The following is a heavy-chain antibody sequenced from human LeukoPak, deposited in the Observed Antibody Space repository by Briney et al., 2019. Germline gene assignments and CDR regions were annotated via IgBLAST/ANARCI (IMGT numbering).Heavy chain of an antibody. CDR3: ARSVWGSPYYFDY. Sequence: PGGPLRLSCAASGITFSDYYMSWIRHAPGKGLEWVSYISSSGSTIYYADYVKGRFTISRDNAKNSLYLQMNSLRAEDTAVYYCARSVWGSPYYFDYWGQGTLVTVSS. D-gene: IGHD3-16*01. CDR1: GITFSDYY. J-gene: IGHJ4*02. V-gene: IGHV3-11*01. CDR2: ISSSGSTI.